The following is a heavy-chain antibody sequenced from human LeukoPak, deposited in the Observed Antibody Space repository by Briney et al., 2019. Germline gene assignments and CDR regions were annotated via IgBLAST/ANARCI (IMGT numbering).Heavy chain of an antibody. CDR3: ARGAPGSSHFDY. CDR2: IYYSGTN. V-gene: IGHV4-59*01. CDR1: GGSISNNF. J-gene: IGHJ4*02. Sequence: PSETLSLTCTVSGGSISNNFWSWIRQPPGRGLEWMGYIYYSGTNNYNPSLKSRPTISVDTSKSQFSLKLSSVTAADTAVYYCARGAPGSSHFDYWGQGTLVTVSS.